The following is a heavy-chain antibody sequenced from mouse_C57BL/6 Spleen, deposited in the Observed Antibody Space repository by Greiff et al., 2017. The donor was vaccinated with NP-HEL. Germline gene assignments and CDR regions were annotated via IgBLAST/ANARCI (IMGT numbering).Heavy chain of an antibody. D-gene: IGHD1-1*01. V-gene: IGHV1-59*01. Sequence: QVQLQQSGAELVRPGTSVKLSCKASGYTFTSYWMHWVKQRPGQGLEWIGVIDPSDSYTNYNQKFKGKATLTVDTSSSTAYMQLSSLTSEDSAVYYCARGGSSYGWFAYWGQGTLVTVSA. CDR2: IDPSDSYT. CDR1: GYTFTSYW. CDR3: ARGGSSYGWFAY. J-gene: IGHJ3*01.